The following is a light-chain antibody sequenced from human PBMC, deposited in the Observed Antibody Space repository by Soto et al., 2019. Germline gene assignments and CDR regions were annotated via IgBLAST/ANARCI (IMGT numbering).Light chain of an antibody. V-gene: IGLV2-14*01. CDR3: SSYTSSSTYYV. Sequence: QSVLTQPASVPGSPGQSITISCTGTSSDVGGYNYVSRYQQHPGKAPKLMIYDVSNRPSGVSNRFSGSKSGNTASLTISGLQAEDEADYYCSSYTSSSTYYVFGTGTKVTVL. J-gene: IGLJ1*01. CDR1: SSDVGGYNY. CDR2: DVS.